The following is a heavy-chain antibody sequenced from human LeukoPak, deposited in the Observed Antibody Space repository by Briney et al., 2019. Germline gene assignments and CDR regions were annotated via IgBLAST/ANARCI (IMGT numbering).Heavy chain of an antibody. CDR2: ISRSGGST. CDR1: GFTFSSYA. D-gene: IGHD3-22*01. Sequence: GGSLTLSCAASGFTFSSYAMSWVRQAPGKGLEWVSAISRSGGSTYYADSVIGRFTISTDNSKNTLYLQMNSLRAEDTAVYECANIPQYYESSGYYYLSWFDPWGQGTLVTVSS. V-gene: IGHV3-23*01. J-gene: IGHJ5*02. CDR3: ANIPQYYESSGYYYLSWFDP.